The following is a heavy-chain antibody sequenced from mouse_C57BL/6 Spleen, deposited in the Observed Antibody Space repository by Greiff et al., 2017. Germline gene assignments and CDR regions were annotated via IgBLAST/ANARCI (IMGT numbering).Heavy chain of an antibody. D-gene: IGHD1-1*02. CDR3: ARGLYGPRRDY. Sequence: EVQLQQSGPELVKPGASVKMSCKASGYTFTDYNMHWVKQRHGKSLEWIGYINPNNDGTSYNQKFRGKATLTVNSSTSTAYMELSMLTSENSAVYYCARGLYGPRRDYWGQGTTLTVSS. CDR1: GYTFTDYN. V-gene: IGHV1-22*01. J-gene: IGHJ2*01. CDR2: INPNNDGT.